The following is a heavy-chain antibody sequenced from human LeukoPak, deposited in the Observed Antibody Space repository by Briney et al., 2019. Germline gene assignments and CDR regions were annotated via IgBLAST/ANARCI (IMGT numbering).Heavy chain of an antibody. V-gene: IGHV3-7*01. D-gene: IGHD5-18*01. CDR1: GFTLSSYW. J-gene: IGHJ4*02. CDR3: ARTWIQLWSPFDY. CDR2: IKQDGSEK. Sequence: QPGGSLRLSCAASGFTLSSYWMSWVGQAPGKGLEWVANIKQDGSEKYYVDSVKGRFTISRDNAKNSLYLQMNSLRAEDTAVYYCARTWIQLWSPFDYWGQATLVTVSS.